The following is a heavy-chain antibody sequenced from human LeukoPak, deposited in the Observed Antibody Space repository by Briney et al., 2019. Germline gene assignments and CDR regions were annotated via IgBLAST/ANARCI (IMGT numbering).Heavy chain of an antibody. V-gene: IGHV1-69*05. Sequence: ASVKVSCKASGGTFSSYAISWVRQAPGQGLEWMGGIIPIFGTANYAQKFQGRVTITTDESTSTAYMELSSLRSEDTAVYYCARDLGYSYGYRYYYYYMDVWGKGTTVTVSS. J-gene: IGHJ6*03. D-gene: IGHD5-18*01. CDR1: GGTFSSYA. CDR2: IIPIFGTA. CDR3: ARDLGYSYGYRYYYYYMDV.